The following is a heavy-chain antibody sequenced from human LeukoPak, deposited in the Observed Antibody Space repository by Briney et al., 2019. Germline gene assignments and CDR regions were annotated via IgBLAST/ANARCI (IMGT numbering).Heavy chain of an antibody. CDR2: INRSGST. D-gene: IGHD3-3*01. V-gene: IGHV4-34*01. J-gene: IGHJ2*01. Sequence: SETLSLTCVVYSGSSSGYFWSWIRQPAGKGLEWIGEINRSGSTNYNPSLKSRVTISVDTSKNQFSLKLSSVTAADTAVYYCARGSASAPTWY. CDR1: SGSSSGYF. CDR3: ARGSASAPTWY.